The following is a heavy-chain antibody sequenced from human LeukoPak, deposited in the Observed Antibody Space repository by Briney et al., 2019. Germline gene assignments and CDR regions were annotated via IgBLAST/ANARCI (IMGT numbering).Heavy chain of an antibody. CDR1: GGSISSGSSA. D-gene: IGHD5-18*01. CDR2: IYYSGST. Sequence: PSETLSLTCAVSGGSISSGSSAWSWIRQPPGKGLEWIGYIYYSGSTYYNPSLKSRVTISVDTSKNQFSLKLSSVTAADTAVYYWPRRAQRRDTTRFAPWTQGPRFPVSS. CDR3: PRRAQRRDTTRFAP. J-gene: IGHJ5*02. V-gene: IGHV4-30-4*01.